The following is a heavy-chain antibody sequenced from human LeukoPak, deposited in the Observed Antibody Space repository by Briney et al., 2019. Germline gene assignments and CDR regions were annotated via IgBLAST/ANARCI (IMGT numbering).Heavy chain of an antibody. CDR3: ARQTEWLRLLSFDC. Sequence: SETLSLTCTVSGGSISSSSYYWGWIRQPPGKGLEWIGSIYYSGSTYYNPSLKSRVTISVDTSKNQFSLKLSSVTAADTAVYYCARQTEWLRLLSFDCWGQGTLVTVSS. V-gene: IGHV4-39*01. D-gene: IGHD5-12*01. CDR1: GGSISSSSYY. J-gene: IGHJ4*02. CDR2: IYYSGST.